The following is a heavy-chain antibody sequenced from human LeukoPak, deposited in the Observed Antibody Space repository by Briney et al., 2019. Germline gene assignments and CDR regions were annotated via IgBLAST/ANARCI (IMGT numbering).Heavy chain of an antibody. CDR1: GSTFSSYA. J-gene: IGHJ5*02. Sequence: GGSLRLSCAASGSTFSSYAMHWVRQAPGKGLEWVAVTSYDGSNKYYADSVKGRFTISRDNSKNTLYLQMNSLRAEDTAVYYCARDRGSDSGSYPNWFDPWGQGTLVTVSS. CDR2: TSYDGSNK. CDR3: ARDRGSDSGSYPNWFDP. V-gene: IGHV3-30-3*01. D-gene: IGHD1-26*01.